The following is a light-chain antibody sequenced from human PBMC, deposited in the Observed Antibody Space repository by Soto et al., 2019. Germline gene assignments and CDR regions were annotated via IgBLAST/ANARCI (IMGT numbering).Light chain of an antibody. V-gene: IGLV2-14*01. CDR2: DVS. CDR1: SSDVGGYNY. J-gene: IGLJ2*01. CDR3: SSYTSSSTLVV. Sequence: QSVLTHPASVSGSPGQSITISCTGTSSDVGGYNYVSWYQQHPGKDPILMIYDVSNRPSGVSNRFSGSKSGNTASLTISGLQAEDEADYYCSSYTSSSTLVVFGGGTKLTVL.